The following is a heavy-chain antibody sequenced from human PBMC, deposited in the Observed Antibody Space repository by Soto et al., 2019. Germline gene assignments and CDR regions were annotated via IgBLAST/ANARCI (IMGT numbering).Heavy chain of an antibody. CDR1: GGYIRSNNL. Sequence: SETLSLTCTVAGGYIRSNNLWSWVRQPPGKGLEWIGEIFHSGSTNYNPSLKTRVTISVDKSKNQFSLKLSSVAAADTAVYYCARVFSGSYSDYRGQGTLVTVSS. CDR2: IFHSGST. CDR3: ARVFSGSYSDY. J-gene: IGHJ4*02. V-gene: IGHV4-4*02. D-gene: IGHD1-26*01.